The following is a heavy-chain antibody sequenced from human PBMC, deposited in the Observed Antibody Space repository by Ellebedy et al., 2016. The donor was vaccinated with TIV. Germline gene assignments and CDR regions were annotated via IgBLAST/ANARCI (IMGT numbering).Heavy chain of an antibody. V-gene: IGHV3-23*01. D-gene: IGHD4-17*01. CDR1: GFTFSDYV. Sequence: PGGSLRLSCVASGFTFSDYVMAWVRQLPGKRLEWVSAVSERDGRTFYADSVKGRFTISRDNAKNSLYLQMNSLRDEDTALYYCAAYGDQAYWGQGTLVTVSS. CDR3: AAYGDQAY. CDR2: VSERDGRT. J-gene: IGHJ4*01.